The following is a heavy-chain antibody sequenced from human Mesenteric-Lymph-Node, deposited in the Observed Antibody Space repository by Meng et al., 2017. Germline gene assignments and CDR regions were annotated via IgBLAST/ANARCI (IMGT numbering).Heavy chain of an antibody. Sequence: VRLTGSGPGLVKPSGTLSLTFAVSGCAISGSNWWSWVRQPPGKGLEWIGKIYHSGITIYNPSLKSRVTISADTSKNQFSLKLSSVTAADTAVYYCARASYGSGSPLGESWFDPWGQGTLVTVSS. CDR3: ARASYGSGSPLGESWFDP. CDR2: IYHSGIT. V-gene: IGHV4-4*02. J-gene: IGHJ5*02. D-gene: IGHD3-10*01. CDR1: GCAISGSNW.